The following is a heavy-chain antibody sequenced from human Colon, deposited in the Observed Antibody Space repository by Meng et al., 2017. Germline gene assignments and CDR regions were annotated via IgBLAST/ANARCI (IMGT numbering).Heavy chain of an antibody. V-gene: IGHV3-15*01. CDR1: GFTFSDVW. J-gene: IGHJ5*02. CDR2: IKRKTDGGTA. D-gene: IGHD6-13*01. CDR3: ATLDYSSSWT. Sequence: RLGLGGGLVKPGGSLSLSCATSGFTFSDVWMSWVRQAPGKGLEWVGRIKRKTDGGTADYAADVKGRFTISRDDSENTLYLQMNSLKTEDTGVYYCATLDYSSSWTWGQGTLVTVSS.